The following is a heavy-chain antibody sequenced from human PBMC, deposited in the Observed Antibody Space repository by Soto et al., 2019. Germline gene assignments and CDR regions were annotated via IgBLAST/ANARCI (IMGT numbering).Heavy chain of an antibody. Sequence: ASVKVSCKASGYTFTSYGISWVRQAPGQGLEWMGWISAYNGNTNYAQKLQGRVTMTTDTSTSTAYMELRSLRSDDTAVYYCARPSPELDIVAVPAALPYYYYYMDVWGKGTTVTVSS. D-gene: IGHD2-2*03. CDR2: ISAYNGNT. CDR3: ARPSPELDIVAVPAALPYYYYYMDV. V-gene: IGHV1-18*01. CDR1: GYTFTSYG. J-gene: IGHJ6*03.